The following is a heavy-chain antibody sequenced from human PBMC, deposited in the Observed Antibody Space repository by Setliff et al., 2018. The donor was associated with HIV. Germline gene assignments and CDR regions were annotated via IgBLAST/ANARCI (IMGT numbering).Heavy chain of an antibody. D-gene: IGHD1-1*01. CDR1: GGSFSGYY. V-gene: IGHV4-34*12. CDR3: ARVEMGAFDY. Sequence: SETLSLTCAVYGGSFSGYYWGWIRQPPGKGLEWIGEIIHSRNTNYNPSLKSRVTVSVDTSKNQFSLKLSSVTAADTAVYYCARVEMGAFDYWGQGTLVTVSS. CDR2: IIHSRNT. J-gene: IGHJ4*02.